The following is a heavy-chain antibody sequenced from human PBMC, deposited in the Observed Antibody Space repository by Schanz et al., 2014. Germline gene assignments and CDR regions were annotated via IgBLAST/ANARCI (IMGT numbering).Heavy chain of an antibody. V-gene: IGHV1-8*01. CDR2: MNPNSGDT. D-gene: IGHD3-22*01. CDR1: GSTFTTYD. Sequence: QGQLVQSGAEVKKPGASVKVSCKASGSTFTTYDINWVRQATGQGLEWMGWMNPNSGDTAYAEKFQGRVSMTRNTSISTAYMELSSLRSDDTAVYYCARDIQYHYDTSGPVGAFDIWGQGTVVTVSS. J-gene: IGHJ3*02. CDR3: ARDIQYHYDTSGPVGAFDI.